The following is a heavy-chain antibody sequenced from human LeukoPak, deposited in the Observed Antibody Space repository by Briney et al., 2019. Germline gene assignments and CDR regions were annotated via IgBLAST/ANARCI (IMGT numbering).Heavy chain of an antibody. Sequence: ASVKVSCKASGYTFTSYAMNWVRQAPGQGLEWMGWINTNTGNPTYAQGFTGRFVFSLDTSVSTAYLQISSLKAEDTAVYYCARDDYGDYANWFDPWGQGTLVTVSS. V-gene: IGHV7-4-1*02. D-gene: IGHD4-17*01. J-gene: IGHJ5*02. CDR1: GYTFTSYA. CDR3: ARDDYGDYANWFDP. CDR2: INTNTGNP.